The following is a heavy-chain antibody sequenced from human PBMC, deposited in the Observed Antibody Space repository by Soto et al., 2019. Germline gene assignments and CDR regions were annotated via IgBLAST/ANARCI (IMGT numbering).Heavy chain of an antibody. CDR3: ARVGDSSGYYQYNRFDP. Sequence: PGGSLRLSCAASGFTFGSYAMSWVRQAPGKGLEWVSAISGSGGSTYYADSVKGRFTISRDNSKNTLYLQMNSLRAEGTAVYYCARVGDSSGYYQYNRFDPWGQGTLVTVSS. CDR1: GFTFGSYA. D-gene: IGHD3-22*01. J-gene: IGHJ5*02. CDR2: ISGSGGST. V-gene: IGHV3-23*01.